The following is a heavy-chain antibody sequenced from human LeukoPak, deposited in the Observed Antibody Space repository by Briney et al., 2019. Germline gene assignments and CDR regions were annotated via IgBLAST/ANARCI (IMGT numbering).Heavy chain of an antibody. V-gene: IGHV1-2*02. CDR3: ARHTGYSSGDGAFDI. CDR2: INPNSGGT. D-gene: IGHD6-19*01. J-gene: IGHJ3*02. CDR1: GYTFTGYY. Sequence: ASVKVSCKASGYTFTGYYMHWVRQAPGQGLEWMGWINPNSGGTNYAQKFQGRVTMTTDTSTSTAYMELRSLRSDDTAVYYCARHTGYSSGDGAFDIWGQGTMVTVST.